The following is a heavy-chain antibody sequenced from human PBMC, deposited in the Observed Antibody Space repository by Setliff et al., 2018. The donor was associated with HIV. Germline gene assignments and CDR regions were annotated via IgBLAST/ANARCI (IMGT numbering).Heavy chain of an antibody. J-gene: IGHJ6*04. CDR3: ARDRGPYCSGPCHPPHWSYMDV. Sequence: PSETLSLTCTVSGGSISGYYWTWVRQPAGKGLEWIGRIYSPITSSNYNASLKSRVTMSVDTSKNQFSLRLNSVTSADTAVYFCARDRGPYCSGPCHPPHWSYMDVWGKGTSVTVSS. CDR1: GGSISGYY. D-gene: IGHD2-15*01. V-gene: IGHV4-4*07. CDR2: IYSPITSS.